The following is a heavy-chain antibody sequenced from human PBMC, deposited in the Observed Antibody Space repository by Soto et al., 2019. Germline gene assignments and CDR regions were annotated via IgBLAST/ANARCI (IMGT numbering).Heavy chain of an antibody. V-gene: IGHV3-23*01. CDR2: ISGSGGST. D-gene: IGHD3-9*01. CDR3: AKVKRYFDWLLSFDY. Sequence: PGGSLRLSCAASGFTFSSYAMSWVRQAPGKGLEWVSAISGSGGSTYYADSVKGRFTISRDNSKNTLYLQMNSLRAEDTAVYYCAKVKRYFDWLLSFDYWGQGTLVTVSS. J-gene: IGHJ4*02. CDR1: GFTFSSYA.